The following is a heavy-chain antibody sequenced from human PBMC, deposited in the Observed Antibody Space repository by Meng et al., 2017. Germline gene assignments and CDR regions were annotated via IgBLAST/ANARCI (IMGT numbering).Heavy chain of an antibody. D-gene: IGHD1-1*01. CDR3: LDEAPRSDY. CDR1: GFTFNNYW. Sequence: VQGVGLGGGLSQPGGSLRLPCAASGFTFNNYWMHWVRQVPGKGLVWVSRISGDGSITNYADSVKGRFTISRDNAKNTLYLQMNSLRPEDTAVYYCLDEAPRSDYWGQGSLVTVS. V-gene: IGHV3-74*02. J-gene: IGHJ4*02. CDR2: ISGDGSIT.